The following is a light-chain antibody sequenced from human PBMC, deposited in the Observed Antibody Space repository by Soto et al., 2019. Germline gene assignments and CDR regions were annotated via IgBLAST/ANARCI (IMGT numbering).Light chain of an antibody. J-gene: IGKJ1*01. V-gene: IGKV3-20*01. CDR2: GAS. CDR3: KHYNNWPPAWT. Sequence: EIVLTQSPGTLSLSPGERATLSCRASQSVSSSYLAWYQQKPGQAPRLLIYGASSRATGIPDRFSGSGSGTDITLTISRLEHEDFELYYCKHYNNWPPAWTLGQGTKVDIK. CDR1: QSVSSSY.